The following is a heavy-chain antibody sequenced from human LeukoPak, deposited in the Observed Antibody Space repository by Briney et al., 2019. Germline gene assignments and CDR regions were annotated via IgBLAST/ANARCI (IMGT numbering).Heavy chain of an antibody. Sequence: ASVKVSCKVSGCTLTELSMHWVRQAPGKGLEWMGGFDPEDSETIYAQKFQGRVTTNEDTSTDTAYMELSSLRSEDTAVYYCATPRYPYYYYMDVWGKGTTVTVSS. CDR2: FDPEDSET. CDR3: ATPRYPYYYYMDV. V-gene: IGHV1-24*01. CDR1: GCTLTELS. J-gene: IGHJ6*03. D-gene: IGHD3-9*01.